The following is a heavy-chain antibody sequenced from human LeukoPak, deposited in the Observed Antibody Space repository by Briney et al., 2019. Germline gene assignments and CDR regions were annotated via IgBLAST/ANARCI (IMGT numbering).Heavy chain of an antibody. CDR1: GGSISSSSYY. V-gene: IGHV4-39*07. D-gene: IGHD2-15*01. J-gene: IGHJ3*02. Sequence: SETLSLTCTVSGGSISSSSYYWGWIRQPPGKGLEWIGCIYYSGSTNYNPSLKSRVTISVDTSKNQFSLKLSSVTAADTAVYYCARDWGYCSGGSCYFAFDIWGQGTMVTVSS. CDR3: ARDWGYCSGGSCYFAFDI. CDR2: IYYSGST.